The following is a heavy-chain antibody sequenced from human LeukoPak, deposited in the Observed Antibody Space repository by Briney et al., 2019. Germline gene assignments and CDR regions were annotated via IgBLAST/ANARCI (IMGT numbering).Heavy chain of an antibody. D-gene: IGHD3-22*01. J-gene: IGHJ3*02. Sequence: PSETLSLTCAVYGGSFSGYYWSWIRQPPGKGLEWIGEINHSGSTNYNPSLKSRVTISVDTSKNQFSLKLSSVTAADTAVYYCARLPDYYDSSGTVDDAFDIWGQGTMVTVSS. CDR2: INHSGST. CDR3: ARLPDYYDSSGTVDDAFDI. CDR1: GGSFSGYY. V-gene: IGHV4-34*01.